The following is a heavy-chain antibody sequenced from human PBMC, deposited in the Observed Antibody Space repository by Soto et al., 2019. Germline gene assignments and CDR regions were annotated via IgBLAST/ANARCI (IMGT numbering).Heavy chain of an antibody. Sequence: SVKVSCKASGGTFSSYAISWVRQAPGQGLEWMGGIIPIFGTANYAQKFQGRVTITADKSTSTAYMELSSLRSEDTAVYYCARGGRQELVPGIDYYGMDVWVQGTTGTV. CDR2: IIPIFGTA. J-gene: IGHJ6*02. CDR3: ARGGRQELVPGIDYYGMDV. CDR1: GGTFSSYA. D-gene: IGHD6-6*01. V-gene: IGHV1-69*06.